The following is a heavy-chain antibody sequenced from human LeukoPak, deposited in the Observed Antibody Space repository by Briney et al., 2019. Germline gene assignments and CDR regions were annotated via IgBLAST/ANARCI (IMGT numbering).Heavy chain of an antibody. Sequence: GGSLRLSCAASGFTFSSHAMHWVRQAPGKGLEWVAVISCDGSNKYYADSVKGRFTISRDNSKNTLYLQMNSLRAEDTAVYYCARDPSGCSSGWYNGGWFDPWGQGTLVTVSS. V-gene: IGHV3-30*04. CDR1: GFTFSSHA. D-gene: IGHD6-13*01. CDR3: ARDPSGCSSGWYNGGWFDP. J-gene: IGHJ5*02. CDR2: ISCDGSNK.